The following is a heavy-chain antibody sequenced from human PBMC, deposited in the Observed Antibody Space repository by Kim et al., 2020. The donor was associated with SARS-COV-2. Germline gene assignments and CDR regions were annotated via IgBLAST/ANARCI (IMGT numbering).Heavy chain of an antibody. Sequence: SETLSLTCAVYGGSFSGYYWSWIRQPPGKGLEWIGEINHSGSTNYNPSLKSRVTISVDTSKNKFSLKLSSVTAADTAVYYCASRGYSGYDFTKKRSYDYWGQGTLVTVSS. CDR2: INHSGST. J-gene: IGHJ4*02. V-gene: IGHV4-34*01. D-gene: IGHD5-12*01. CDR1: GGSFSGYY. CDR3: ASRGYSGYDFTKKRSYDY.